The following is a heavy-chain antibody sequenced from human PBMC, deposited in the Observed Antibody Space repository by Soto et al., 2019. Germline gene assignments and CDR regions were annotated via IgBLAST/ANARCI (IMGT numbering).Heavy chain of an antibody. CDR2: ISSDGSEK. CDR1: GFTFSNYS. J-gene: IGHJ4*02. CDR3: ANYWTTLTTGFDF. Sequence: PGGSLRLSCVASGFTFSNYSIHWVRQAPCKGLGWVAVISSDGSEKYYLDSVRDRFTISRDNSKNTLYLQMNNLRPEDTAMYYCANYWTTLTTGFDFWGQGALVTVSP. V-gene: IGHV3-30*18. D-gene: IGHD4-17*01.